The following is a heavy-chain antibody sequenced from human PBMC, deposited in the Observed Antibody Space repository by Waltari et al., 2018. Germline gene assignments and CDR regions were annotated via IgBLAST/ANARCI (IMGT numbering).Heavy chain of an antibody. CDR2: MYVGDSET. J-gene: IGHJ3*02. CDR3: ARREHDYDYVGGSYRRVIDTFDI. CDR1: GDKFSTYW. Sequence: EVRLVQSGAEVKKPGESLKISCKGSGDKFSTYWIGWVRQMPGKGLGWMGIMYVGDSETRYSPAFRGQVTMSDDKSITTAYLQWSSLKASDTAMYYCARREHDYDYVGGSYRRVIDTFDIWGQGTRVTVSS. D-gene: IGHD3-16*02. V-gene: IGHV5-51*03.